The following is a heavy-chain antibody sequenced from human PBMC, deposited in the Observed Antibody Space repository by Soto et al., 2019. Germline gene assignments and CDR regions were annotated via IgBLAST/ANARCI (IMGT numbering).Heavy chain of an antibody. V-gene: IGHV4-39*07. CDR1: GGSISSSSYY. CDR3: ARVGRRDCSSTSCYYYYGMDV. D-gene: IGHD2-2*01. Sequence: SETLSLTCTVSGGSISSSSYYWGWIRQPPGKGLEWIGSIYYSGSTYYNPSLKSRVTISVDTSKNQFSLKLSSVTAADTAVYYCARVGRRDCSSTSCYYYYGMDVWGQGTTVTVSS. CDR2: IYYSGST. J-gene: IGHJ6*02.